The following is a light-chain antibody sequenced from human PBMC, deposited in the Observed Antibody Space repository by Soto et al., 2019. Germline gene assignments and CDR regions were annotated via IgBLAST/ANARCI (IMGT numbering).Light chain of an antibody. CDR3: CSYAGTYWV. J-gene: IGLJ3*02. CDR2: DVS. V-gene: IGLV2-11*01. CDR1: SNDVGGYNY. Sequence: QSALTQPRSVSGSPGQSVTISCTGTSNDVGGYNYVSWFQQHPGKVPKLMVYDVSYRPSGVPDRFSGSKSGNTASLTISGLQADDEGAYYCCSYAGTYWVFGGANKLTVL.